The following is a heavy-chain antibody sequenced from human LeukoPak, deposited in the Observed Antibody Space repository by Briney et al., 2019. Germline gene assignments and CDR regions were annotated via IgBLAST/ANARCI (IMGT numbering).Heavy chain of an antibody. CDR1: GFTFSSYA. CDR2: ISYDGSNK. Sequence: GGSLRLSCAASGFTFSSYAMHWVRQAPGKGLEWVAVISYDGSNKYYADSMMGRFTISRDNSKNTLYLQMNSLRAEDTAVYYCAKDDAYYDILTGYYEGWYFDLWGRGTLVTVSS. CDR3: AKDDAYYDILTGYYEGWYFDL. D-gene: IGHD3-9*01. V-gene: IGHV3-30*04. J-gene: IGHJ2*01.